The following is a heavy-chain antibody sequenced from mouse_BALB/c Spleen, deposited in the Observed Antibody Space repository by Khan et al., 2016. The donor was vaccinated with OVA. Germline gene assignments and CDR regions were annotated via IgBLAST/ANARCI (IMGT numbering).Heavy chain of an antibody. Sequence: VQLQQSGAELVKPGASVKLSCTASGFNINDTYMHWVKQRPEQGLEWIGRIDPANGNTKYDPKFQGKATITADTSSNTAYLQLSSRTSYDTAVYYCAMINAWGQGTTLTVSS. CDR1: GFNINDTY. CDR2: IDPANGNT. CDR3: AMINA. J-gene: IGHJ2*01. V-gene: IGHV14-3*02.